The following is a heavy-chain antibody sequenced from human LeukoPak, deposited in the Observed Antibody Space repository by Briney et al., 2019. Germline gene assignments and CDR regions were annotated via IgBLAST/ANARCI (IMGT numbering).Heavy chain of an antibody. D-gene: IGHD4-17*01. CDR1: GFTFGAYT. J-gene: IGHJ4*02. CDR2: IFSRSESI. CDR3: ARGSYGDLK. Sequence: GGSLRLSCAASGFTFGAYTINWVRQAPGKGLEWVSCIFSRSESILYADSVKGRFTISRDDPKNTLYLQMNSLRVEDTAMYYCARGSYGDLKWGQGTLVTVSS. V-gene: IGHV3-21*01.